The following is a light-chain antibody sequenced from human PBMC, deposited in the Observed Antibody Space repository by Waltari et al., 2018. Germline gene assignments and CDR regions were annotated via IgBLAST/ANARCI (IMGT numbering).Light chain of an antibody. V-gene: IGLV4-69*01. CDR1: GEYSAYA. CDR2: VNSDGSH. J-gene: IGLJ3*02. Sequence: LVLTQSPSASASLGASVKLPRSLPGEYSAYAIAWHQQQPLKGPRYLMTVNSDGSHKKGDGISERFSGSSSDVDRYLIISRLQSDDEADYFCQTWGTGIQVFGSGTKLTVL. CDR3: QTWGTGIQV.